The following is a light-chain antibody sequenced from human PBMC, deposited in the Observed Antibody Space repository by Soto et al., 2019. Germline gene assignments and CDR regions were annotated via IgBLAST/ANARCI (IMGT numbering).Light chain of an antibody. CDR3: QSYDSILSGSV. Sequence: QSALTQPRSVSGSPGQSVTISCTGTSRDFGGYNYVSWYQHHPGKAPKLMIYDVSERPSGVPDRFSGSKSGNTASLTITGLQAEDEADYYCQSYDSILSGSVFGTGTKVTVL. CDR1: SRDFGGYNY. J-gene: IGLJ1*01. V-gene: IGLV2-11*01. CDR2: DVS.